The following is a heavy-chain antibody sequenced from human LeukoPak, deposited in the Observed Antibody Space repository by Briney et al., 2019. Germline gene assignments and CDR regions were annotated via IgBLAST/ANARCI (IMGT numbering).Heavy chain of an antibody. V-gene: IGHV1-2*02. J-gene: IGHJ5*02. Sequence: ASVKVSCKASGYTFTGYYMHWVRQAPGQGLEWMGWINRNRGGTNYAQKFQGRVTMARDTSISTAYMELSSLRSEDTAVYYCARGSTGLWFGELSRPYNWFDPWGQGTLVTVSS. CDR1: GYTFTGYY. D-gene: IGHD3-10*01. CDR2: INRNRGGT. CDR3: ARGSTGLWFGELSRPYNWFDP.